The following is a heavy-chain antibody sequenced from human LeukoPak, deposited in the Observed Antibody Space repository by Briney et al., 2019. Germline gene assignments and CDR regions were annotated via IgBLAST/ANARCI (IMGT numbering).Heavy chain of an antibody. D-gene: IGHD3-10*01. V-gene: IGHV3-21*01. CDR1: GFTFSSYG. Sequence: PGGSLRLSCAASGFTFSSYGMHWVRQAPGKGLEWVSSISSSSSYIYYADSVKGRFTISRDNAKNSLYLQMNSLRAEDTAVYYCARDRLLLWFGESQDNDAFDIWGQGTMVTVSS. CDR2: ISSSSSYI. J-gene: IGHJ3*02. CDR3: ARDRLLLWFGESQDNDAFDI.